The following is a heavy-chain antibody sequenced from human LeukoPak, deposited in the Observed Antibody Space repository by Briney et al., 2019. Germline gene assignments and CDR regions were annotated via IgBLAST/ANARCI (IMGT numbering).Heavy chain of an antibody. V-gene: IGHV4-59*01. CDR1: GGSISSYY. CDR3: ARARITIFGVAYDAFDI. D-gene: IGHD3-3*01. CDR2: IYYSGST. J-gene: IGHJ3*02. Sequence: NPSETLSLTCTVSGGSISSYYWSWIRQPPGKGLKGIGYIYYSGSTNYNPSLKSRVTISVDTSKNQFSLKLSSVTAADTAVYYCARARITIFGVAYDAFDIWGQGTMVTVSS.